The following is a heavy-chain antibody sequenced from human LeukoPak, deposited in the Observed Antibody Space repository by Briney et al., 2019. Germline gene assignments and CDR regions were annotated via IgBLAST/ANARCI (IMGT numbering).Heavy chain of an antibody. CDR2: FYYTGST. CDR1: GGSISSSSYY. J-gene: IGHJ6*03. CDR3: AREVRDFWSGYNHYYYMDV. Sequence: SETLSLTCTVSGGSISSSSYYWGWIRQPPGKGLEWIGNFYYTGSTYYNPSLKSRVTISVDTSKNQFSLKLSSVTAADTAVYYCAREVRDFWSGYNHYYYMDVWGKGTTVTVSS. D-gene: IGHD3-3*01. V-gene: IGHV4-39*02.